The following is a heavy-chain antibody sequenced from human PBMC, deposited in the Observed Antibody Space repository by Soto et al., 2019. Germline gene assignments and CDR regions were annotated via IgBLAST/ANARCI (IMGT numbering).Heavy chain of an antibody. CDR1: GGSISSGDYY. CDR2: IYYSWST. J-gene: IGHJ4*02. CDR3: AGHRSRWYGLCY. V-gene: IGHV4-30-4*01. Sequence: QVQLQESGTGLVKPSQTLSLTCTVSGGSISSGDYYWSCIRQPPGKGLEWIGYIYYSWSTYYNPSLKSRVTISVDTSKNQFSQKLSSVTAADTAVYYGAGHRSRWYGLCYWGQGTLVTVSS. D-gene: IGHD6-13*01.